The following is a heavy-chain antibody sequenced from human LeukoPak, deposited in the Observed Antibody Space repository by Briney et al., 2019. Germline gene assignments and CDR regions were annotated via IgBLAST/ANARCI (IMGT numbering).Heavy chain of an antibody. CDR3: ARRGSSFNWFDP. CDR2: IYPGDSDT. Sequence: GESLKISCKGSGHSFTTYWIAWVRQMPGKGLEWMGIIYPGDSDTRYSPSFQGQVTISADKSISTAYLQWNSLKASDTAMYYCARRGSSFNWFDPWGQGTLVTVSS. V-gene: IGHV5-51*01. CDR1: GHSFTTYW. J-gene: IGHJ5*02. D-gene: IGHD2-2*01.